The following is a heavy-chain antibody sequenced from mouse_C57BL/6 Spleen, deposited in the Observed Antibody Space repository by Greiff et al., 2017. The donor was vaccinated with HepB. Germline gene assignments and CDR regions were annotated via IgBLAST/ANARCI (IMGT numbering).Heavy chain of an antibody. CDR3: ARDYDGYPGNYAMDY. D-gene: IGHD2-3*01. CDR2: ISDGGSYT. J-gene: IGHJ4*01. V-gene: IGHV5-4*01. Sequence: EVQGVESGGGLVKPGGSLKLSCAASGFTFSSYAMSWVRQTPEKRLEWVATISDGGSYTYYPDNVKGRFTISRDNAKNNLYLQMSHLKSEDTAMYYCARDYDGYPGNYAMDYWGQGTSVTVSS. CDR1: GFTFSSYA.